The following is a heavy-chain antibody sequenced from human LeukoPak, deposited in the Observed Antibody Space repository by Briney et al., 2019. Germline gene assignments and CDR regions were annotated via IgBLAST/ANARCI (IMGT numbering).Heavy chain of an antibody. V-gene: IGHV4-59*12. CDR1: GGSISSYY. Sequence: SETLSLTCTVSGGSISSYYWSWIRQPPGKGLEWIGYIYYSGSTNYNPSLKSRVTISVDTSKNQFSLKLSSVTAADTAVYYCARVCFYGSGSYSRFLLSLDYWGQGTLVTISS. D-gene: IGHD3-10*01. J-gene: IGHJ4*02. CDR3: ARVCFYGSGSYSRFLLSLDY. CDR2: IYYSGST.